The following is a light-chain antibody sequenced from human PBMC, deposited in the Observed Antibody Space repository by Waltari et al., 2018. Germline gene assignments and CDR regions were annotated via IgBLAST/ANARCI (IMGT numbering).Light chain of an antibody. J-gene: IGKJ1*01. CDR3: QHYVRLPAT. CDR2: GAS. V-gene: IGKV3-20*01. Sequence: EIVLTQSPRTLSVSPGERANLSCRSSQSVSRALAWYQQKPGQAPRLLISGASNRATGIPDRFSGSGSGTDFSLTISSLEPEDFAVYYCQHYVRLPATFGQGTKVEIK. CDR1: QSVSRA.